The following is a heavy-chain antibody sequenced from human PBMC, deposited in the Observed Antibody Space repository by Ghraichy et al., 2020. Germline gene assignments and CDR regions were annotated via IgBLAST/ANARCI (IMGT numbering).Heavy chain of an antibody. CDR3: THTHDYYDSRPDP. CDR1: GFNFINAW. J-gene: IGHJ5*02. D-gene: IGHD3-22*01. CDR2: IKSKGSGGTA. Sequence: GGSLRLSCAASGFNFINAWMTWVRQAPGRGLEWVGHIKSKGSGGTADYVAPVKGRFTISRDDSKTTVYLQMDSLITEDTAVYYCTHTHDYYDSRPDPWGQGTLVTVSS. V-gene: IGHV3-15*01.